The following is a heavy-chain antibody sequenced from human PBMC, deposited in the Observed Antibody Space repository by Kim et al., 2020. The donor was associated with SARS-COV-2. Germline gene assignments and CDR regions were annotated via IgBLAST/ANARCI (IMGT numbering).Heavy chain of an antibody. CDR2: FDPEDGET. D-gene: IGHD3-16*02. CDR3: ATGVRYDYVWGSYRQLGWNWFDP. J-gene: IGHJ5*02. V-gene: IGHV1-24*01. Sequence: ASVKVSCKVSGYTLTELSMHWVRQAPGKGLEWMGGFDPEDGETIYAQKFQGRVTMTEDTSTDTAYMELSSLRSEDTAVYYCATGVRYDYVWGSYRQLGWNWFDPWGQGTLVTVSS. CDR1: GYTLTELS.